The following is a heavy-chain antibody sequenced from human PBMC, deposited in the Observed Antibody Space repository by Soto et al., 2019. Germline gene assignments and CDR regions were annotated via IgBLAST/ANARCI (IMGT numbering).Heavy chain of an antibody. Sequence: GGSLRLSCAASGFIFTNFYMTWIHQAPGKGLELVSYISPGGDIRNYVDSVKGRFTISRDNTNRLVYLHMNGLRAEDTAVYYCTRDPRITDFWGQGTLVTVSS. CDR1: GFIFTNFY. J-gene: IGHJ4*02. V-gene: IGHV3-11*01. CDR3: TRDPRITDF. CDR2: ISPGGDIR. D-gene: IGHD3-16*01.